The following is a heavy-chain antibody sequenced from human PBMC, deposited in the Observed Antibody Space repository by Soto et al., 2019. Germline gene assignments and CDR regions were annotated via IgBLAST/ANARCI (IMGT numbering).Heavy chain of an antibody. Sequence: QVQLVQSGAEVKKPGSSVKVSCKASGGTFSSYAISWVRQAPGQGLEWMGGIIPIFGTANYAQKFQGRVTITADESTSTAYMEPSSLRSEDTAVYYCARTPSSIAARPRIYFDYWGQGTLVTVSS. J-gene: IGHJ4*02. V-gene: IGHV1-69*01. CDR3: ARTPSSIAARPRIYFDY. CDR2: IIPIFGTA. D-gene: IGHD6-6*01. CDR1: GGTFSSYA.